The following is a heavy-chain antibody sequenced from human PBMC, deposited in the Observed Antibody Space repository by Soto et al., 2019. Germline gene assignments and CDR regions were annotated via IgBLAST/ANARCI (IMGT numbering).Heavy chain of an antibody. J-gene: IGHJ4*02. Sequence: FPVKVACKASGGTFSSCCTRWVRQAPGQGLEWMGGIIPIFGTANYAQKFQGRVTITADKSTSTAYMELSSLRSEDTAVYYFASPHSAKLRDALFDYWGQGTLVTVSS. V-gene: IGHV1-69*06. CDR3: ASPHSAKLRDALFDY. CDR2: IIPIFGTA. CDR1: GGTFSSCC. D-gene: IGHD5-18*01.